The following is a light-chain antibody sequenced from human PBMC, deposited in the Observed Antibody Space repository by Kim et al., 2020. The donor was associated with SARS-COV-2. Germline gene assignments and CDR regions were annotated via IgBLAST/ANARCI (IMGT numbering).Light chain of an antibody. J-gene: IGKJ1*01. CDR2: AAS. V-gene: IGKV1-39*01. Sequence: ASVGDRVTITCRASQSISSYLNWYQQNPGKAPKLLIYAASNLQSGVPSRFSGSGSGTHLTLTISSLQPEDVGTYYCQQSYSTPWTFGQGTKVDIK. CDR3: QQSYSTPWT. CDR1: QSISSY.